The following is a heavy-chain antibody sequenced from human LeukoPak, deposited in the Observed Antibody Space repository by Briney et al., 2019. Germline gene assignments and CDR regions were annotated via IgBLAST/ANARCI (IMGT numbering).Heavy chain of an antibody. V-gene: IGHV6-1*01. CDR2: TYYRSKWYN. J-gene: IGHJ4*02. Sequence: SQTLSLTCAISGDSVSSNSAAWNWIRQSLSRGLEWLGRTYYRSKWYNDYAVSVKSRITINPDTSKNQFSLQLNSVTPEDTAVYYCARANAMGATSIPYYFDYWGQGTLVTVSS. CDR3: ARANAMGATSIPYYFDY. CDR1: GDSVSSNSAA. D-gene: IGHD1-26*01.